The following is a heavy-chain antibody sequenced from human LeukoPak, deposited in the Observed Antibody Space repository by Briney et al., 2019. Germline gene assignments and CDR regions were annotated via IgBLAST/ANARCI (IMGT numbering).Heavy chain of an antibody. J-gene: IGHJ4*02. CDR3: VRNRNDYGDYVYDY. CDR1: GGSISSSS. CDR2: ISSTSTYI. D-gene: IGHD4-17*01. V-gene: IGHV3-21*01. Sequence: ETLSLTCTVSGGSISSSSYYWGWIRQPPGKGLEWVSSISSTSTYIYYADSVKGRFTISRDNAKNSLYLQMNSLRAEDTAVFFCVRNRNDYGDYVYDYWGQGTLVTVSS.